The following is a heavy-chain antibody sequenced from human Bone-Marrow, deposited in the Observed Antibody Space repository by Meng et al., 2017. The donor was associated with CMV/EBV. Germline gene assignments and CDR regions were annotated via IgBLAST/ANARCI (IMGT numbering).Heavy chain of an antibody. D-gene: IGHD1-26*01. CDR2: ITHSGST. CDR3: APGFRSWSGSYSS. J-gene: IGHJ4*02. V-gene: IGHV4-34*01. CDR1: GRPFSGS. Sequence: LRQWAGDLLKPSETLSRTCGVYGRPFSGSWSWVRQPPGKGLEWIGEITHSGSTNYNVSLKSRVTISIDTSKNQFSLKLSSVTATDTAVYYCAPGFRSWSGSYSSWGQGTLVTVSS.